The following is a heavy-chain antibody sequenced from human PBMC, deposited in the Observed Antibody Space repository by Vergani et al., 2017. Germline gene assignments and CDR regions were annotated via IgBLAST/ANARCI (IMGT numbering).Heavy chain of an antibody. V-gene: IGHV1-69*04. Sequence: QVQLVQSGAEVKKPGSSVKVSCKASGGTFSSYAISWVRQAPGQGLEWMGWINPILGIANYAQKFQGRVTITADKSTSTAYMELSSLRSEDTAVYYCARMTFGVGFDYWGQGTLVTVSS. CDR3: ARMTFGVGFDY. CDR2: INPILGIA. CDR1: GGTFSSYA. J-gene: IGHJ4*02. D-gene: IGHD3-10*01.